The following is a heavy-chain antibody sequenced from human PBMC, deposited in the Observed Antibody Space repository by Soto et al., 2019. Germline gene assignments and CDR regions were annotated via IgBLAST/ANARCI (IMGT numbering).Heavy chain of an antibody. Sequence: PGESLKISCKGSGYSFTSYWIGWARQMPGKGLEWMGIIYPGDSDTRYSPSFQGQVTISADKSISTAYLQWSSLKASDTAMYYCARHPTAYYYDSSGYTDRDYYYYGMDVWGQGTTVTVSS. CDR1: GYSFTSYW. J-gene: IGHJ6*02. CDR3: ARHPTAYYYDSSGYTDRDYYYYGMDV. CDR2: IYPGDSDT. V-gene: IGHV5-51*01. D-gene: IGHD3-22*01.